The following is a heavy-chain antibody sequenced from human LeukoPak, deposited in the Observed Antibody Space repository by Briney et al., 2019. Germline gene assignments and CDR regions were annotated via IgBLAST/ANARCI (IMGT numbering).Heavy chain of an antibody. D-gene: IGHD3-10*01. CDR1: GFTFSSYS. Sequence: GGSLRLSCEASGFTFSSYSMNWVRQAPGKGLEGVSSISSSSSYIYYADSVKGRFTISRDNAKNSLYLQMNSLRAEDTAVYYCARLRRSGSYYMSDYWGQGTLVTVSS. V-gene: IGHV3-21*01. CDR3: ARLRRSGSYYMSDY. J-gene: IGHJ4*02. CDR2: ISSSSSYI.